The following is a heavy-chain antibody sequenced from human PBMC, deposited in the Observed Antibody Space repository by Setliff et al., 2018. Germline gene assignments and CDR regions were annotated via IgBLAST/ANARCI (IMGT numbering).Heavy chain of an antibody. Sequence: GESLKISCAASGFTFGGSAIRWVRQASGKGLEWVGRIRSKPNSYATAYAASVKGRFTISRDDSENTAYLQMNSLKTEDTAVYYCSSSSSVAFDIWGQGTMVTVSS. CDR3: SSSSSVAFDI. CDR2: IRSKPNSYAT. D-gene: IGHD6-6*01. J-gene: IGHJ3*02. CDR1: GFTFGGSA. V-gene: IGHV3-73*01.